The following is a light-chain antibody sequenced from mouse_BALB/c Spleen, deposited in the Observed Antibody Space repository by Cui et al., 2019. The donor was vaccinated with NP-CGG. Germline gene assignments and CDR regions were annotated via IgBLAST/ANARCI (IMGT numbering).Light chain of an antibody. CDR2: GTN. CDR3: ALWYSNHWV. J-gene: IGLJ1*01. V-gene: IGLV1*01. Sequence: QAVVTPASALTTSPGETVTLTCRSSTGAVTTSNYANWVQEKPDHLFTGLIGGTNNRAQGVPARFSGSLIGDKAALTITGAQTEDEAIYFCALWYSNHWVFGGGTKLTVL. CDR1: TGAVTTSNY.